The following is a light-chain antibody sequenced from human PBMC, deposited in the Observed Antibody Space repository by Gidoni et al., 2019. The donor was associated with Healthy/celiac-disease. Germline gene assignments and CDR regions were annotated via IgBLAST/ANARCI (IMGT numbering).Light chain of an antibody. CDR2: DAS. CDR3: QQRSNWPPALVT. Sequence: EIVLPQSPATLSLSPGETATLSCRASQSVSSYLAWYQQKPGQAPRLLIYDASNRATGIPARFSGSGSGTDFTLTISSLEPEDFAVYYCQQRSNWPPALVTFGPGTKVDIK. V-gene: IGKV3-11*01. CDR1: QSVSSY. J-gene: IGKJ3*01.